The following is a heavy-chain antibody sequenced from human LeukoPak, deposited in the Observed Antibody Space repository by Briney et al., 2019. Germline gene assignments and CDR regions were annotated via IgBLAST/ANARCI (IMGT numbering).Heavy chain of an antibody. V-gene: IGHV3-7*01. D-gene: IGHD1-1*01. Sequence: GRSLRLSCAASGFTFDDYAMHWVRQAPGKGLEWVANIKPDGDTYYVDSAKGRFTISRDNAKNSLYLQMNSLRAEDTAVYYCAREDGTFDYWGQGALVTVSS. CDR1: GFTFDDYA. CDR3: AREDGTFDY. CDR2: IKPDGDT. J-gene: IGHJ4*02.